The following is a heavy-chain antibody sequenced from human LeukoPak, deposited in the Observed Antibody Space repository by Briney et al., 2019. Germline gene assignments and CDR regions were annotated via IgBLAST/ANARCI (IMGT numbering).Heavy chain of an antibody. CDR2: IIPIFGTA. J-gene: IGHJ6*03. CDR3: AREGYCSGGSCYSGLSYMDV. Sequence: SVKVSCKASGGTFSSYAISWVRQARGQGLEWMGGIIPIFGTANYAQKFQGRVTITADKSTSTAYMELSSLRYEDTAVYYCAREGYCSGGSCYSGLSYMDVWGKGTTVTVSS. D-gene: IGHD2-15*01. CDR1: GGTFSSYA. V-gene: IGHV1-69*06.